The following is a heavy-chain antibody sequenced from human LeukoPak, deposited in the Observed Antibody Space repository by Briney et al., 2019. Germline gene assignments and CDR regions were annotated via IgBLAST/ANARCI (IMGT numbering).Heavy chain of an antibody. J-gene: IGHJ4*02. CDR3: ARVKVTMVRGVITLHYFDY. V-gene: IGHV3-7*01. CDR1: GFTFSSYS. D-gene: IGHD3-10*01. Sequence: GGSLRLSCAASGFTFSSYSMSWVRQAPGKGLEWVANIKQDGSEKYYVDSVKGRFTISRDNAKNSLYLQMNSLRAEDTAVYYCARVKVTMVRGVITLHYFDYWGQGTLVTVSS. CDR2: IKQDGSEK.